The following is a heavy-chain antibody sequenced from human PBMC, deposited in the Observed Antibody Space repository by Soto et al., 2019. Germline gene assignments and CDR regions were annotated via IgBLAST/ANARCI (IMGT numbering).Heavy chain of an antibody. Sequence: GSVKVSCKASGYTFTSYYMHWVRQAPGQGLEWMGIINPSGGSTSYAQKFQGRVTMTRDTSTSTVYMELSSLRSEDTAVYYCARSPLEWLFPSYYYYMYAWGKGTTVTVSS. V-gene: IGHV1-46*03. CDR1: GYTFTSYY. CDR3: ARSPLEWLFPSYYYYMYA. D-gene: IGHD3-3*01. J-gene: IGHJ6*03. CDR2: INPSGGST.